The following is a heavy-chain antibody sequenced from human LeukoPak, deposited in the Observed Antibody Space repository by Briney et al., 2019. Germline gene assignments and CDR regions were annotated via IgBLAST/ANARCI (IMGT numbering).Heavy chain of an antibody. Sequence: GESLKISCKGSGYIFTNYWIGWVRQMPGKGLEWMGIIHPGDSGTRYSPSFQGQVTMSVDESITTAYLQWSSLRASDSAIYYCARGGTYRYGSSDYWGQGTLVTVSS. CDR2: IHPGDSGT. CDR1: GYIFTNYW. V-gene: IGHV5-51*01. CDR3: ARGGTYRYGSSDY. J-gene: IGHJ4*02. D-gene: IGHD5-18*01.